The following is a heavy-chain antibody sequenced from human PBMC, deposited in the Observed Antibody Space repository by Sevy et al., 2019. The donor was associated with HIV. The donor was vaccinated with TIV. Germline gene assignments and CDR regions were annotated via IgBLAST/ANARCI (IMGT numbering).Heavy chain of an antibody. D-gene: IGHD2-15*01. CDR1: GFTFSDYY. V-gene: IGHV3-11*01. CDR2: ISSSGSTI. Sequence: GGSLRLSCAASGFTFSDYYMRWIRQAPGKGLEWVSYISSSGSTIYYADSVKGRFTISRDNAKNSLYLQMNSLRAEDTAVYYCARDNHCSGGSCRGRRGYYFDYWGQGTLVTVSS. CDR3: ARDNHCSGGSCRGRRGYYFDY. J-gene: IGHJ4*02.